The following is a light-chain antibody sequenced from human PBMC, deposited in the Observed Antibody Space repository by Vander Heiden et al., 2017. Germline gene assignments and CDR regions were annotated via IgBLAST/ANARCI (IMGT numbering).Light chain of an antibody. J-gene: IGLJ1*01. CDR3: LLYYGTAYV. CDR2: STR. V-gene: IGLV7-43*01. CDR1: AGAVTSGYY. Sequence: QTVVTQDPSLTVSPGGTVTLTFASSAGAVTSGYYPNWFQQKPGQAPRALIYSTRNKQSWTPARFSGSLLGGKAALTLSGVQPEDEAEYYCLLYYGTAYVFGTGTKVTVL.